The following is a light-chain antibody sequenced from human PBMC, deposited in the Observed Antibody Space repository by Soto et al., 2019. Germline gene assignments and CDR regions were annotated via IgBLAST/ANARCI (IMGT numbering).Light chain of an antibody. Sequence: EIVLTQSPGTLSLSPGERATLSCRASQSVSSSYLAWFQQKPGQAPRLLIYGASSRATGIPDRFSGSGSGTYFTLTITRLDPEDFAVYCCQQYARSPYTFGHGTTLEIK. CDR2: GAS. J-gene: IGKJ2*01. CDR3: QQYARSPYT. V-gene: IGKV3-20*01. CDR1: QSVSSSY.